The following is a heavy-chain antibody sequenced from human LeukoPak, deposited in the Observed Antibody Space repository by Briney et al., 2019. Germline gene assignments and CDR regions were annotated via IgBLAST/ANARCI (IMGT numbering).Heavy chain of an antibody. V-gene: IGHV4-4*07. J-gene: IGHJ4*02. CDR3: ARDRAYSDYKGTTYYFDY. CDR1: DGSISSYY. D-gene: IGHD3-10*01. CDR2: MYTSGST. Sequence: SETLSLTCTVSDGSISSYYWSWIRQPAGKGLEWIGRMYTSGSTNYNPSLKSRVTMSVDTSKNQFSLRLSSVTAADTAVYYCARDRAYSDYKGTTYYFDYWGQGTLVTVSS.